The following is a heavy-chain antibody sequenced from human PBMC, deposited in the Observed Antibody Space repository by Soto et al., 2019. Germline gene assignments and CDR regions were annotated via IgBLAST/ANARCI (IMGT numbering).Heavy chain of an antibody. J-gene: IGHJ4*02. V-gene: IGHV1-18*01. CDR3: ARGSTGMAPDY. CDR2: IRPYNGDT. CDR1: GYTFTNYG. Sequence: QVQLVQSGAEVKKPGASVKVSCKSSGYTFTNYGISWVRQAPGQGLECMGWIRPYNGDTNYAQKLQGRVTMTTDTSTGTAFMELRSLRSEDTAVYYCARGSTGMAPDYWVQGTLVTVSS. D-gene: IGHD1-1*01.